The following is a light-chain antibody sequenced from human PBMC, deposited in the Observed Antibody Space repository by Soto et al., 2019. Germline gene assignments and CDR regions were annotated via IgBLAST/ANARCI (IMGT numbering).Light chain of an antibody. CDR3: QRHNRFRFT. CDR2: DAS. J-gene: IGKJ2*01. V-gene: IGKV1-9*01. Sequence: IQLTQSPSSLSASVGDRVTLTCRASQGINNFLAWYQQRPGKAPKLLVYDASTLQSGLPSRFSGSGSGTDFPPITSMLQDEDFATYCCQRHNRFRFTFGQGTKLDIK. CDR1: QGINNF.